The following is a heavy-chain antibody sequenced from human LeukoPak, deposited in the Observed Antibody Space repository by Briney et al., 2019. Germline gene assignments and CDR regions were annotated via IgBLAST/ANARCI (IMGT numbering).Heavy chain of an antibody. D-gene: IGHD4-11*01. J-gene: IGHJ5*02. CDR2: INHSGST. Sequence: KSGGSLRLSCAASGFTFSSYAMSWVRQAPGKGLEWIGEINHSGSTNYNPSLKSRVTISVDTSKNQFSLKLSSVTAADTAVYYCASRHTVQYLPRANWFDPWGQGTLVTVSS. V-gene: IGHV4-34*01. CDR3: ASRHTVQYLPRANWFDP. CDR1: GFTFSSYA.